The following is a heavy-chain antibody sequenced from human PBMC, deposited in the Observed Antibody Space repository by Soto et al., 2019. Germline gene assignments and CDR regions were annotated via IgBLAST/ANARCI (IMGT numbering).Heavy chain of an antibody. Sequence: EVRLVQSGGGLVQPGGSLRLSCAASLFIVSANYMSWVRQAPGKGLEWVSLIYSGGGTDYAESVKGRFTISRDNSKNTLYLQMNSLKAEYTGIYYCATRMTTAPYWGQGTVVTVSS. V-gene: IGHV3-66*01. CDR3: ATRMTTAPY. CDR2: IYSGGGT. CDR1: LFIVSANY. D-gene: IGHD4-17*01. J-gene: IGHJ4*02.